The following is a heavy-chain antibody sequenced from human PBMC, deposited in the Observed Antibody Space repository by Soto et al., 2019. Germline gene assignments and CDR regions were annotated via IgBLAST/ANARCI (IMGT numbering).Heavy chain of an antibody. CDR2: IYYSGST. J-gene: IGHJ6*02. CDR3: ASGTYSGSYYYGMEV. V-gene: IGHV4-59*01. D-gene: IGHD1-26*01. Sequence: SETLSLTCTVSGGSISSYYWSWIRQPPGKGLEWIGYIYYSGSTNYNPSLKSRVTISVDTSKNQFSLKLSSVTAADTAVYYCASGTYSGSYYYGMEVWGQGTTVTVSS. CDR1: GGSISSYY.